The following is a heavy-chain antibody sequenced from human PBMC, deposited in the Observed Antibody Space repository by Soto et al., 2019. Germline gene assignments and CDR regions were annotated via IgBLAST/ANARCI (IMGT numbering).Heavy chain of an antibody. CDR2: SNDSGNA. V-gene: IGHV4-34*01. D-gene: IGHD2-21*02. Sequence: QVQLQQWGAGLLKPSETLSLTCAVYGGSFSGYYWNWIRQPPGKGLEWIGESNDSGNANYNPSLKSRVSISVDTPKNQFSLKLNSVTAADTAVYYCARLLRVTPAYGLDVW. CDR1: GGSFSGYY. J-gene: IGHJ6*01. CDR3: ARLLRVTPAYGLDV.